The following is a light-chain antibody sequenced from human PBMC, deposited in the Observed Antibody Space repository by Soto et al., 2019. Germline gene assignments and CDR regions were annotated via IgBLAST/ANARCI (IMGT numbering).Light chain of an antibody. J-gene: IGLJ1*01. CDR3: TSYTSSSTNYV. CDR2: EVS. CDR1: SSDIGGYDY. Sequence: QSALTQPASVSVSPGQSITISCTGTSSDIGGYDYVSWYQQHPGKAPKLMIYEVSNRPSGVSNRFSGSKSGNTASLTISGLQAEDEADYYCTSYTSSSTNYVFGTGTKLTVL. V-gene: IGLV2-14*01.